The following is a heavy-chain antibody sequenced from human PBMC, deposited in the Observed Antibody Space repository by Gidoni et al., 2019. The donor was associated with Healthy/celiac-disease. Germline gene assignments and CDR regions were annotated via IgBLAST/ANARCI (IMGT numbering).Heavy chain of an antibody. CDR2: IYSGGST. CDR1: GFTVSSNY. V-gene: IGHV3-66*01. D-gene: IGHD3-10*01. J-gene: IGHJ6*02. CDR3: ARDRGYFDYYGMDV. Sequence: EVQLVESGGGLVQPGGSLRLSCAASGFTVSSNYMSWVRQAPGKGLEWVSVIYSGGSTYYADSVKGRFTISRDNSKNTLYLQMNSLRAEDTAVYYCARDRGYFDYYGMDVWGQGTTVTVSS.